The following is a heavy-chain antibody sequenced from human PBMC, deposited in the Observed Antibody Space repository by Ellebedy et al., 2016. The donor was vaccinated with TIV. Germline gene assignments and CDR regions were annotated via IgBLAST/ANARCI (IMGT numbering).Heavy chain of an antibody. Sequence: ASVKVCCKASGGTFSSYAISWVRQAPGQGLEWMGRIIPILGIANYAQKFQGRVTITADKSTSTAYMELSSLRSEDTAVYYCARTYYDILTGPEKFDYWGQGTLVTVSS. V-gene: IGHV1-69*04. J-gene: IGHJ4*02. CDR1: GGTFSSYA. CDR3: ARTYYDILTGPEKFDY. CDR2: IIPILGIA. D-gene: IGHD3-9*01.